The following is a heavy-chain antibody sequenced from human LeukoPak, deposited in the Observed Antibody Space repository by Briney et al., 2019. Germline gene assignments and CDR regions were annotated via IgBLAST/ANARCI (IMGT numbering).Heavy chain of an antibody. Sequence: ASVKVSCKASGYTFTSYGISWVRQAPGQGLEWMGWISAYNGNTNYAQKLQGRVTMTTDTSTSTAYMELRSLRSDDTAVYHCARGDLGDYGDRTLDYWGQGTLVTVSS. V-gene: IGHV1-18*01. CDR3: ARGDLGDYGDRTLDY. J-gene: IGHJ4*02. D-gene: IGHD4-17*01. CDR2: ISAYNGNT. CDR1: GYTFTSYG.